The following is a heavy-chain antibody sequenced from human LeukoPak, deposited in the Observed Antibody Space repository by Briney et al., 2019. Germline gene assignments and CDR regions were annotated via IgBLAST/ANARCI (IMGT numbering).Heavy chain of an antibody. V-gene: IGHV3-48*03. CDR3: ARATYYYDSSGYWVFDF. Sequence: GGSLRLSCAASGFTFSSYEMNWVRQAPGKGLEWVSYISSSGSTIFYADSVKGRFTISRDNAKNSLYLQMNSLRAEDTAVYYCARATYYYDSSGYWVFDFWGQGTLVTVSS. J-gene: IGHJ4*02. CDR2: ISSSGSTI. CDR1: GFTFSSYE. D-gene: IGHD3-22*01.